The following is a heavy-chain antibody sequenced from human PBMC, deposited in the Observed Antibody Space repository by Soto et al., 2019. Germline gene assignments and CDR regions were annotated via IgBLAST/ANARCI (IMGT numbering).Heavy chain of an antibody. J-gene: IGHJ4*02. V-gene: IGHV4-4*08. CDR2: VSSTGST. Sequence: SETLSLTCTVSGASITQYYWNWIRQSPGKGLEWIVSVSSTGSTVYNPSLTSRVTVSLDTSKNQFSLKLSSVTAADTAVYYCARRYGYSLDYWGQGTLVTVSS. CDR3: ARRYGYSLDY. CDR1: GASITQYY. D-gene: IGHD1-1*01.